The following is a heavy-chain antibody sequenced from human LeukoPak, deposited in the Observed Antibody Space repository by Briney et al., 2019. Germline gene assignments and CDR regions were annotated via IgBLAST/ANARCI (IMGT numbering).Heavy chain of an antibody. J-gene: IGHJ5*02. V-gene: IGHV3-7*01. Sequence: GGSLRLSCAVSGFTFSSYWKSWVRQAPGKGLEWVANIKQDGSEKYYVDSVKSRFTISRDNVKNSLYLQMNSLRAEDTAVYYCARVYYYGSGSYGFDPWGQGTLVTVSS. D-gene: IGHD3-10*01. CDR2: IKQDGSEK. CDR3: ARVYYYGSGSYGFDP. CDR1: GFTFSSYW.